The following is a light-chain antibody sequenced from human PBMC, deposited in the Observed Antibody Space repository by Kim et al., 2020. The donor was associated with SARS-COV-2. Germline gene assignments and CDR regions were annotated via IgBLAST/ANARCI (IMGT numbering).Light chain of an antibody. J-gene: IGKJ5*01. V-gene: IGKV3-15*01. CDR3: QQYNQWPIT. Sequence: EIVMTQSPATLSLSPAERATLSCRASQSLGSNLAWYRQKPGQAPRLLIYGASTRATGIPARFSGSGSGIEFTLTISSLQAEDFAVYFCQQYNQWPITFGQGTRLEIK. CDR1: QSLGSN. CDR2: GAS.